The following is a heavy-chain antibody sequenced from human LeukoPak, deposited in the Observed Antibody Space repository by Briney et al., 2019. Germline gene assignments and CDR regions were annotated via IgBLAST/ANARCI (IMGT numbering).Heavy chain of an antibody. CDR1: GYTFTSYY. D-gene: IGHD1-26*01. J-gene: IGHJ4*02. V-gene: IGHV1-46*01. Sequence: ASVKVSCKASGYTFTSYYMHWVRQAPGQGLEWMGIINPSGGSTSYAQKFQGRVTMTRDTSTSTVYMELGSLRSEDTAVYYCARAKRVSVGSYGINFDYWGQGTLVTVSS. CDR3: ARAKRVSVGSYGINFDY. CDR2: INPSGGST.